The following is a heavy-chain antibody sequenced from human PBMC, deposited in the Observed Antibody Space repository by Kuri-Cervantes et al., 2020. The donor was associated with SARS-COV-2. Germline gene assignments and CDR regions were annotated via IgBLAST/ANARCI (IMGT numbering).Heavy chain of an antibody. D-gene: IGHD2-8*01. CDR1: GGSFSGYY. Sequence: GSLSLTCAVYGGSFSGYYWSWIRQPPGKGLEWIGEINHSGSTNYNPSLKSRVTISVDTSKNQFSLKLSSVTAADTAVYYCARGVVGYCTNGVCYRPYYYGMDVWGQGTTVTVSS. J-gene: IGHJ6*02. CDR3: ARGVVGYCTNGVCYRPYYYGMDV. V-gene: IGHV4-34*01. CDR2: INHSGST.